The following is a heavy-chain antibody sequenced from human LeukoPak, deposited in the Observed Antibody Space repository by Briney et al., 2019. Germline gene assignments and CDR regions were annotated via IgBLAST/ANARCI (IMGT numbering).Heavy chain of an antibody. Sequence: GGSLRLSCAASGFTFSSYSMNWVRQAPGKGLEWVSSISSSSSYIYYADSVKGRFTISRDNAKNSLYLQMNSLRAGDTAVYYCAKVGAAVASYYYYYMDVWGKGTTVTVSS. D-gene: IGHD6-13*01. CDR2: ISSSSSYI. CDR1: GFTFSSYS. CDR3: AKVGAAVASYYYYYMDV. J-gene: IGHJ6*03. V-gene: IGHV3-21*01.